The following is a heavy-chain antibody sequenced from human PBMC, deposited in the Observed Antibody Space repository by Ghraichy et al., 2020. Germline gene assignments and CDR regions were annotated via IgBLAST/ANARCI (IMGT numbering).Heavy chain of an antibody. D-gene: IGHD3-10*01. CDR2: IIPILGIA. CDR3: ARDLKEELLGGNFDY. CDR1: GGTFSSYA. Sequence: SVKVSCKASGGTFSSYAISWVRQAPGQGLEWMGRIIPILGIANYAQKFQGRVTITADKSTSTAYMELSSLRSEDTAVYYCARDLKEELLGGNFDYWGQGTLVTVSS. J-gene: IGHJ4*02. V-gene: IGHV1-69*04.